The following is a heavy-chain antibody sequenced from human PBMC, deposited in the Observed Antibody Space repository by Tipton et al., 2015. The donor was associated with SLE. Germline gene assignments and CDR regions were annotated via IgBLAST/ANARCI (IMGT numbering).Heavy chain of an antibody. Sequence: TLSLTCTVSGGSISSYYWSWIRQPPGKGLEWIGYIYYSGSTNYNPSLKSRVTISVDTSKNQFSLKLSSVTAAGTAVYYCARGGVGADWYFDLWGRGTLVTVSS. CDR1: GGSISSYY. CDR3: ARGGVGADWYFDL. J-gene: IGHJ2*01. CDR2: IYYSGST. V-gene: IGHV4-59*01. D-gene: IGHD1-26*01.